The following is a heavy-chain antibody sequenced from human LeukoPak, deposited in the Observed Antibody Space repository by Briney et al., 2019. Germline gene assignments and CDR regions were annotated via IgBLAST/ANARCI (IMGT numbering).Heavy chain of an antibody. V-gene: IGHV1-2*02. J-gene: IGHJ6*02. Sequence: ASVKVSCKASGYTFTNYYIHWVRQAPGQGLEWTGWINPNGGATNYAQNFQGRVTMTRDTSVITAYMDLTSLTSDDTAVYYCARDSCSGGSCYSYYFFGMDVWGQGTSVTVSS. D-gene: IGHD2-15*01. CDR3: ARDSCSGGSCYSYYFFGMDV. CDR2: INPNGGAT. CDR1: GYTFTNYY.